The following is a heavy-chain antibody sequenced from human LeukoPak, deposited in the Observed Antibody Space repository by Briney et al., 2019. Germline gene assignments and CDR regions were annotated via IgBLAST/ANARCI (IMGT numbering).Heavy chain of an antibody. Sequence: GGSLRLSCAASGFTFSSYNMNWVRQAPGKGLEWVSSISSSSSYIYYADSVKGRFTISRDIAKNSLYLQMNSLRAEDTAVYYCARGRMDDYGDYPDYWGQGTLVTVSS. J-gene: IGHJ4*02. V-gene: IGHV3-21*01. CDR2: ISSSSSYI. CDR1: GFTFSSYN. D-gene: IGHD4-17*01. CDR3: ARGRMDDYGDYPDY.